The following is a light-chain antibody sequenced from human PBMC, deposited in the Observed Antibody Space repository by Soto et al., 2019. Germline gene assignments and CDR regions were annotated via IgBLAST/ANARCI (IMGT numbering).Light chain of an antibody. CDR3: QQLNSYPLT. CDR1: QGISSY. CDR2: IAS. J-gene: IGKJ4*01. Sequence: IRLTQSPSSLSASVGDRVTITCRASQGISSYLAWYQQKQGKAPKLLIDIASTLQSGVPSRFSGSGSGTDFTLTISSLQPEDFGTYYCQQLNSYPLTFGGGTKVDIK. V-gene: IGKV1-9*01.